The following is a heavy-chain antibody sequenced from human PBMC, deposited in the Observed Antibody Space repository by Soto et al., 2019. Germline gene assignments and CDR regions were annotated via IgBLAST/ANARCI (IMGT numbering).Heavy chain of an antibody. V-gene: IGHV4-59*08. CDR1: GGSISSYY. CDR2: IYYSGST. D-gene: IGHD2-15*01. J-gene: IGHJ4*02. CDR3: ARLMVAATVGYYFDY. Sequence: PSETLSLTCTVSGGSISSYYWSWIRQPPGKGLEWIGYIYYSGSTNYNPSLKSRVTISVDTSKNQFSLKLSSVTAADTAVYYCARLMVAATVGYYFDYWGQGTLVTVSS.